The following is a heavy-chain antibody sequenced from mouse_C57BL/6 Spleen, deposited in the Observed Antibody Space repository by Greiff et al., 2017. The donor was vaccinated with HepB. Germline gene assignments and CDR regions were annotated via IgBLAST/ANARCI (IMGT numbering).Heavy chain of an antibody. Sequence: EVHLVASEGGFVQPGSSMKLSCTASGFTFSDYYMAWVRPVPEKGLEWVANFNYDGSSTYYLDSLKSRFIISRDNAKNILYLQMSRLKAEDTATYYCARDGYESAMDYWGQGTSVTVSS. D-gene: IGHD1-2*01. CDR1: GFTFSDYY. J-gene: IGHJ4*01. V-gene: IGHV5-16*01. CDR2: FNYDGSST. CDR3: ARDGYESAMDY.